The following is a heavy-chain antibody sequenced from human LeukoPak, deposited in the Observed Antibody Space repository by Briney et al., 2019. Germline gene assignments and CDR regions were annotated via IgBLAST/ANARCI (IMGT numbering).Heavy chain of an antibody. CDR2: IDPTDSYS. J-gene: IGHJ4*02. CDR3: ARGHCSGRSCYFFDQ. V-gene: IGHV5-10-1*01. Sequence: GESLKISCKGSGYKFTNYWITWVRQMPGEGLEWMRMIDPTDSYSTYSPSSQGHVTISADKSITTAYLQWSSLKASDTAMYYCARGHCSGRSCYFFDQWGQGTLVTVSS. D-gene: IGHD2-15*01. CDR1: GYKFTNYW.